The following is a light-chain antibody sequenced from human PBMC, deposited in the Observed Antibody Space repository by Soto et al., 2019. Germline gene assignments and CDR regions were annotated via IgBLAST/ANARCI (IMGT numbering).Light chain of an antibody. J-gene: IGLJ1*01. CDR3: AAWDDSLSGRYV. V-gene: IGLV1-47*01. CDR1: SSNIGSNY. CDR2: RDN. Sequence: QSVLTQPPSASGTPGQRVTISCSGSSSNIGSNYVCWYQQLPGTAPKLLIYRDNQLPSGVPDRFSGSKSGTSASLAISGLRSEDEADYYCAAWDDSLSGRYVFGTGTKVTVL.